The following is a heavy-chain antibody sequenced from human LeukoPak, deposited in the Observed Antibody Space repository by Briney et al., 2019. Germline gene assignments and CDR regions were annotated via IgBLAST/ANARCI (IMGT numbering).Heavy chain of an antibody. CDR1: GFTFSIYS. V-gene: IGHV3-21*04. CDR3: AKVPLTAVTTSFDY. D-gene: IGHD4-17*01. CDR2: ISDSGSYI. Sequence: GGSLRLSCAASGFTFSIYSMNWVRQAPGKGLEWVSSISDSGSYIYYADSVKGRFTISRDNAKNTLYLQMNSLRAEDTAVYYCAKVPLTAVTTSFDYWGQGALVTVSS. J-gene: IGHJ4*02.